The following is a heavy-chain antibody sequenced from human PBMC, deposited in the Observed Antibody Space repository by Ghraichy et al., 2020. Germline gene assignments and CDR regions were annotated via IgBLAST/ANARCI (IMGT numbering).Heavy chain of an antibody. D-gene: IGHD6-13*01. V-gene: IGHV1-3*01. J-gene: IGHJ5*02. CDR3: ARDVGYTSSWNGPDH. CDR2: IYAGNGAT. Sequence: ASVKVSCKASGYTFTNYVMYWVRQAPGQRLEWMGWIYAGNGATKYSQNFQGRVTFTRDTSASTAYMELSSLRSEDTAVYYCARDVGYTSSWNGPDHWGQGTLVTVSS. CDR1: GYTFTNYV.